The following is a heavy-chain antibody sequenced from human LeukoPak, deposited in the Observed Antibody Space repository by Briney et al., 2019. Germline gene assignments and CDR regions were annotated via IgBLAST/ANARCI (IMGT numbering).Heavy chain of an antibody. CDR1: GGSISSYY. V-gene: IGHV4-59*08. CDR3: ARAEFGYSYGHFDY. CDR2: IYYSGST. D-gene: IGHD5-18*01. J-gene: IGHJ4*02. Sequence: SETLSLTCTVSGGSISSYYWSWIRQPPGKGLEWIGYIYYSGSTNYKPSLKSRVTISVDPSKNQFSLKVRPVTAADMAVYYCARAEFGYSYGHFDYWGQGILVTVSS.